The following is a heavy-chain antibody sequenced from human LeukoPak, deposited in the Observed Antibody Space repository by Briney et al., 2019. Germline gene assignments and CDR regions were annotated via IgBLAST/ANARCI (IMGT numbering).Heavy chain of an antibody. CDR1: GYTFTSYD. CDR2: MNPNSGNT. V-gene: IGHV1-8*01. CDR3: ARDLYSSSEFDP. J-gene: IGHJ5*02. D-gene: IGHD6-6*01. Sequence: ASVKVSCKASGYTFTSYDINWVRQATGQGLEWMGWMNPNSGNTGYAQKFQGRVTITADKSTSTAYMELSSLRSEDTAVYYCARDLYSSSEFDPWGQGTLVTVSS.